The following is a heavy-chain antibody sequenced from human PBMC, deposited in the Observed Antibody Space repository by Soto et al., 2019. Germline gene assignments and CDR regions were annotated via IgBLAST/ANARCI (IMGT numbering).Heavy chain of an antibody. J-gene: IGHJ5*02. V-gene: IGHV3-23*01. CDR3: AKNQGVELVPLATVDWFDP. CDR2: ISGSGFKK. CDR1: GFIFENFG. Sequence: GGSLRLSCAASGFIFENFGMSWVRQAPGKGLEWISSISGSGFKKYYADSVKGRFTISRDNSKSTVYLELNNLSAEDTAVYHCAKNQGVELVPLATVDWFDPWGQGSVVPVSS. D-gene: IGHD1-26*01.